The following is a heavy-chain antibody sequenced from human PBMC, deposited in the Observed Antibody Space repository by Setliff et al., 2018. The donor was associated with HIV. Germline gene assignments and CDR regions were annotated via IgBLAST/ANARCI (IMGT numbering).Heavy chain of an antibody. D-gene: IGHD3-10*02. CDR2: INPNSGDT. J-gene: IGHJ5*02. Sequence: GASVKVSCKAPGYTFIGHYIHWVRQAPGQGLEWMGWINPNSGDTKYAQKFQDRVSLTRDTSLSTAYMELSSLTSDDTAIYYCARDMFEIWERSLAKGDEFDPWGQGSLVTVSS. CDR3: ARDMFEIWERSLAKGDEFDP. V-gene: IGHV1-2*02. CDR1: GYTFIGHY.